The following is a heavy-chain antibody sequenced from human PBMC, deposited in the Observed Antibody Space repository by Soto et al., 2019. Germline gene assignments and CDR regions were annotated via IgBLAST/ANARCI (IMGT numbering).Heavy chain of an antibody. J-gene: IGHJ4*02. V-gene: IGHV3-21*01. D-gene: IGHD6-13*01. Sequence: GGSLRLSCAASGFTFSSYSMNWVRQAPGKGLEWVSSISSSSSYIYYADSVKGRFTISRDNAKNSLYLQMNSLRAEDTAVYYCARDLGTLYSSSPGWGQGTLVTVSS. CDR1: GFTFSSYS. CDR3: ARDLGTLYSSSPG. CDR2: ISSSSSYI.